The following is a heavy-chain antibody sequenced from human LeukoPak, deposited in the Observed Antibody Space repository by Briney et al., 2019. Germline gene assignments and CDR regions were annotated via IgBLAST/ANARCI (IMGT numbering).Heavy chain of an antibody. CDR1: GGSISSYY. Sequence: PSETLSLTCTVSGGSISSYYWSWIRQPPGKGLEWIGYIYYSGGTNYNPSLKSRVTISVDTSKNQFSLKLISVTAADTAVYYCARCDYSSSWYISDYWGQGTLVTVSS. D-gene: IGHD6-13*01. V-gene: IGHV4-59*01. CDR2: IYYSGGT. J-gene: IGHJ4*02. CDR3: ARCDYSSSWYISDY.